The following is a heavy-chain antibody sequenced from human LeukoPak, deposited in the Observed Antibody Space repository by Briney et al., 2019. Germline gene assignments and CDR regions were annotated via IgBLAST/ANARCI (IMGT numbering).Heavy chain of an antibody. Sequence: GASVKVSCKASGGTFSSYAMSWVRQAPGQGLEWMGGIIPIFGTANYAQKFQGRVTITADESTSTAYMELSSLRSEDTAVYYCAGERLGYCSSTSCYNQGYYDSSGYILYAFDIWGQGTMVTVSS. J-gene: IGHJ3*02. V-gene: IGHV1-69*01. CDR2: IIPIFGTA. CDR3: AGERLGYCSSTSCYNQGYYDSSGYILYAFDI. D-gene: IGHD2-2*02. CDR1: GGTFSSYA.